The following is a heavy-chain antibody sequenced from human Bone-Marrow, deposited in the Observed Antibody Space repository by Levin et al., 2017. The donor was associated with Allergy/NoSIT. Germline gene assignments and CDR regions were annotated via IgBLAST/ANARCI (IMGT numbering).Heavy chain of an antibody. D-gene: IGHD4-23*01. V-gene: IGHV3-7*01. Sequence: GGSLRLSCAASGFTFSSYWMSWVRQAPGKGLEWVANIKQDGSEKYYVDSVKGRFTISRDNAKNSLYLQMNSLRAEDTAVYYCAREHYGGNPPNFDYWGQGTLVTVSS. J-gene: IGHJ4*02. CDR2: IKQDGSEK. CDR3: AREHYGGNPPNFDY. CDR1: GFTFSSYW.